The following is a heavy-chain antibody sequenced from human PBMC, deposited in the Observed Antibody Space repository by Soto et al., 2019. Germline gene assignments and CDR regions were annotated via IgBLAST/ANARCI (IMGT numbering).Heavy chain of an antibody. CDR1: GFTFSSYS. CDR2: ISSSSSYI. CDR3: ARDPRNMGAFDI. J-gene: IGHJ3*02. Sequence: PGGSLRLSCAASGFTFSSYSMNWVRQAPGKGLEWVSSISSSSSYIYYADSVKGRFTISRDNAKNSLYLQMNSLRAEDTAVYYCARDPRNMGAFDIWGQGTMVTVS. V-gene: IGHV3-21*01.